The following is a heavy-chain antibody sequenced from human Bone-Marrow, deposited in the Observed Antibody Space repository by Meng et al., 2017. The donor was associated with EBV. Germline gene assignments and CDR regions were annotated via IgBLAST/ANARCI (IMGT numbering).Heavy chain of an antibody. CDR2: IIPIFSTA. CDR1: GGTFSSYA. CDR3: ASTRGIWYDFDY. V-gene: IGHV1-69*06. J-gene: IGHJ4*02. D-gene: IGHD1-26*01. Sequence: QVQLVQWGAGGKKPAASVKVACKASGGTFSSYAISWVRQAPGQGLEWMGGIIPIFSTANYAQKFQGRVTITADKSTSTAYMELSSLRSEDTAVYYCASTRGIWYDFDYWGQGTLVTVSS.